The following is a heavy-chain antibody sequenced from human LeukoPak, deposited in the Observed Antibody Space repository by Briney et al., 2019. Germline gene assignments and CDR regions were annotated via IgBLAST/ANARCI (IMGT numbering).Heavy chain of an antibody. CDR3: ARGDGDYPLGDY. Sequence: PSETLSLTCTVSGGSISSYYWSWIRQPPGKGLEWIGYIYYSGSTNYNPSLKSRVTISVDTSKNQFSLKLSSVTAADTAVYYCARGDGDYPLGDYWGQGTLVTVSS. CDR1: GGSISSYY. V-gene: IGHV4-59*01. D-gene: IGHD4-17*01. CDR2: IYYSGST. J-gene: IGHJ4*02.